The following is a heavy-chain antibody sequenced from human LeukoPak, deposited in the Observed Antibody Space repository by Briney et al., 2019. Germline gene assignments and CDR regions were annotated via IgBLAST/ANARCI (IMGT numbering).Heavy chain of an antibody. V-gene: IGHV4-38-2*02. CDR2: IYPSGTT. J-gene: IGHJ5*02. Sequence: SETLSLTCTVSGYSISSGYYWGWIRQPPGKGLEWIGNIYPSGTTYYNPSLKTRVTISVDTSKDQFSLKLSSVTAADTAVYFCARAYSSSWYFNWFDPWGQGTLVTVSS. CDR1: GYSISSGYY. CDR3: ARAYSSSWYFNWFDP. D-gene: IGHD6-13*01.